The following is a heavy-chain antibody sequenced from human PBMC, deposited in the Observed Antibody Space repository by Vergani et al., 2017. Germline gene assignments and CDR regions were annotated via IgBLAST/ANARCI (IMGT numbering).Heavy chain of an antibody. CDR3: AAPSGIAAAGRGLDAFDI. Sequence: QVQLVQSGAEVKKPGSSVKVSCKASGGTFSSYTISWVRQAPGQGLEWMGRIVVGSGNTNYAQKFQERVTITRDMSTSTAYMELSSLRSEDTAVYYCAAPSGIAAAGRGLDAFDIWGQGTMVTVSS. J-gene: IGHJ3*02. CDR1: GGTFSSYT. V-gene: IGHV1-69*02. D-gene: IGHD6-13*01. CDR2: IVVGSGNT.